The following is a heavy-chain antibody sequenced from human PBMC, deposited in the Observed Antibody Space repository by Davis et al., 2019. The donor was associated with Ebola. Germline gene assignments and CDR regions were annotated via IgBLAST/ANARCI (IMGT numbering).Heavy chain of an antibody. J-gene: IGHJ6*02. Sequence: SETLSLTCTVSGGSISSYYWNWIRQPPGKGLEWIGYIYYSGSTNYNPSLKSRVTISVDTSKNQFSLKLSSVTAADTAVYYCARVIGHYDFWSGSISDYGLDVWGQGTTVTVSS. CDR1: GGSISSYY. CDR3: ARVIGHYDFWSGSISDYGLDV. D-gene: IGHD3-3*01. CDR2: IYYSGST. V-gene: IGHV4-59*01.